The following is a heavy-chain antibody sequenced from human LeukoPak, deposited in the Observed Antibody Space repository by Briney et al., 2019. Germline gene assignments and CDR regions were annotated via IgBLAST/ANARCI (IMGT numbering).Heavy chain of an antibody. J-gene: IGHJ4*02. CDR1: GFTFSRYA. CDR2: ISASGGRT. Sequence: QSGGSLRLSCAASGFTFSRYAMSWVRQAPGKGLEWVSGISASGGRTHHADAVRGRFTISRDKSKNTLYLQMNNVRAEDMAVYYCAKDSGASGDYSSFDYWGPGTLVTVSS. V-gene: IGHV3-23*01. CDR3: AKDSGASGDYSSFDY. D-gene: IGHD4-17*01.